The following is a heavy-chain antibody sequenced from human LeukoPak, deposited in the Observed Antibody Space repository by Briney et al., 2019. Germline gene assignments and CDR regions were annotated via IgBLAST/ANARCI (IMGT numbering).Heavy chain of an antibody. CDR2: INHSGST. CDR3: ARHGRGGYCSSTSCYRSYNWFDP. CDR1: GGSISSSSYY. J-gene: IGHJ5*02. Sequence: SETLSLTCTVSGGSISSSSYYWGWIRQPPGKGLEWIGEINHSGSTNYNPSLKSRVTISVDTSKNQFSLKLSSVTAADTAVYYCARHGRGGYCSSTSCYRSYNWFDPWGQGTLVTVSS. D-gene: IGHD2-2*01. V-gene: IGHV4-39*01.